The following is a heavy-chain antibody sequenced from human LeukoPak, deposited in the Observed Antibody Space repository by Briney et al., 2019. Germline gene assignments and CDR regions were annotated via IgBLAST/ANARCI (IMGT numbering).Heavy chain of an antibody. CDR3: ARDFDGPRASDY. CDR1: GFTFSYFW. J-gene: IGHJ4*02. Sequence: GGSLRLSCAASGFTFSYFWMHWFRQTPGRGLVWVSCINTDGSYSTYADSVKGRFTISRDNVRNTLYLQMNSLRAEDSAVYYCARDFDGPRASDYWGQGISVTVSS. CDR2: INTDGSYS. D-gene: IGHD4-17*01. V-gene: IGHV3-74*01.